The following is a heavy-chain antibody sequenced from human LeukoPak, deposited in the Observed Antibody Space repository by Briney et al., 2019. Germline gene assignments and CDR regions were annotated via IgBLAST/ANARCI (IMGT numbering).Heavy chain of an antibody. CDR3: AKSRSGIAAAGTNY. Sequence: GGSLRLSCAASGFTFSSYAMSWVRQAPGKGLEWVSAISGSGGSTYYADSAKGRFTISRDNSKNTLYLQMNSLRAEDTAVYYCAKSRSGIAAAGTNYWGQGTLVTVSS. D-gene: IGHD6-13*01. J-gene: IGHJ4*02. CDR1: GFTFSSYA. CDR2: ISGSGGST. V-gene: IGHV3-23*01.